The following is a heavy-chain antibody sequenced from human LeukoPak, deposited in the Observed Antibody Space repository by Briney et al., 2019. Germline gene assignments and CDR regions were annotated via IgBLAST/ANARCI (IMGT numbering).Heavy chain of an antibody. Sequence: REWLYQSKGKGLKWVAVISYDRSNKYYAISVKGRFTISRDNSKNTLYLQMNSLRAEDTAVYYCASQGRLATIYYYYYMDVWGKGTTVTVSS. V-gene: IGHV3-30*01. J-gene: IGHJ6*03. D-gene: IGHD5-12*01. CDR2: ISYDRSNK. CDR3: ASQGRLATIYYYYYMDV.